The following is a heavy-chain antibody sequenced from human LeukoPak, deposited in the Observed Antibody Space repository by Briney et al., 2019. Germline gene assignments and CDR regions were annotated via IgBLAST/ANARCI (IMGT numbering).Heavy chain of an antibody. Sequence: PGGSLRLSCAGYGFTFSSYGMNWVRQAPGKGLEWLSSISSSSSYIFYADSMKGRFTISRDNAKNSLYLQMNSLRAEDTAVYYCARDPAYCGGDCYSEKYYFDHWGQGTLVTVSS. V-gene: IGHV3-21*01. CDR2: ISSSSSYI. CDR1: GFTFSSYG. CDR3: ARDPAYCGGDCYSEKYYFDH. J-gene: IGHJ4*02. D-gene: IGHD2-21*02.